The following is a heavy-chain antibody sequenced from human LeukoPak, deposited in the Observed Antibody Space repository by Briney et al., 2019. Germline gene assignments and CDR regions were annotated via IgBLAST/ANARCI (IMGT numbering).Heavy chain of an antibody. CDR1: GGTFSRYL. CDR2: IIPIFGTA. J-gene: IGHJ6*03. V-gene: IGHV1-69*13. D-gene: IGHD3-10*01. CDR3: ARDLARFGEFGHYYYYMDV. Sequence: ASVKVSCKASGGTFSRYLINWVRQAPGQGLEWMGGIIPIFGTANYAQKFQGRVTITADESTSTAYMELSSLRSEDTAVYYCARDLARFGEFGHYYYYMDVWGKGTTVTISS.